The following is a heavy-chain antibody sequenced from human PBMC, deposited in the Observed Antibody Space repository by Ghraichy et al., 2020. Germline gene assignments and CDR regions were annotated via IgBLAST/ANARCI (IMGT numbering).Heavy chain of an antibody. V-gene: IGHV3-23*01. D-gene: IGHD1-26*01. J-gene: IGHJ4*02. CDR1: GFTFSSYA. Sequence: GGSLRLSCAASGFTFSSYAMSWVRQAPGKGLEWVSAISGSGGSTYYADSVKGRFTISRDNSKNTLYLQMNSLRAEDTAVYYCAKVPGLVGAPFYFDYWGQGTLVTVSS. CDR3: AKVPGLVGAPFYFDY. CDR2: ISGSGGST.